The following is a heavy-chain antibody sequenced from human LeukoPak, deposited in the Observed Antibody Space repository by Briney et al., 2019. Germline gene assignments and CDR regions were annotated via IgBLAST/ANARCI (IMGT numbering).Heavy chain of an antibody. CDR1: GFNFRFYI. D-gene: IGHD5-18*01. CDR2: ISSDAKTV. CDR3: ARVGSRYGPPNS. J-gene: IGHJ4*02. Sequence: GGSPRLSCAASGFNFRFYIMNWVRQAPGKGLEWISYISSDAKTVNYADSVKGRFTISRDNAKNSLYLQMNSLSADDTAVYYCARVGSRYGPPNSWGQGTLVTVSS. V-gene: IGHV3-48*01.